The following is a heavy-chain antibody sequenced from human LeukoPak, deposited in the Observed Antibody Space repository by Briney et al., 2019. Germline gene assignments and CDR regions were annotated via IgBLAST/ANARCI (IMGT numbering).Heavy chain of an antibody. D-gene: IGHD3-22*01. V-gene: IGHV3-23*01. Sequence: PGGSLRLSCAASGFTFSSYAMSWVRQAPGKGLEWVSAISGSGGSTYYADSVKGRFTISRDNSKNTLYLQMNSLRAEDTAVYYCAREGYYDSSGYYSAGFDYWGQGTLVTVSS. J-gene: IGHJ4*02. CDR1: GFTFSSYA. CDR2: ISGSGGST. CDR3: AREGYYDSSGYYSAGFDY.